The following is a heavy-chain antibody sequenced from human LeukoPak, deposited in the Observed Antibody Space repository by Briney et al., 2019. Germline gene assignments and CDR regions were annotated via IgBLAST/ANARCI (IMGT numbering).Heavy chain of an antibody. D-gene: IGHD5-24*01. Sequence: QRGGSLRLSCSASGFTFSTYAMTWVRPAPGKGLERVSSISGDTYYADSVKGRFTISRDNSENTVYLQMNSLRAEDTAVYYCAKDWAELPPAYYYYGMDVWGQGTTVTVSS. CDR1: GFTFSTYA. CDR2: ISGDT. V-gene: IGHV3-23*01. CDR3: AKDWAELPPAYYYYGMDV. J-gene: IGHJ6*02.